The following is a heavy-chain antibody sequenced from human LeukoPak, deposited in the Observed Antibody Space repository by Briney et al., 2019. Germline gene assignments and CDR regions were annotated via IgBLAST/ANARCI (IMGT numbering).Heavy chain of an antibody. D-gene: IGHD3-22*01. J-gene: IGHJ4*02. CDR2: MNPNSGNT. CDR3: ARSTNYYDSSGYSRYDY. V-gene: IGHV1-8*01. CDR1: GYTFTSYD. Sequence: ASVTVSCEASGYTFTSYDINWVRQATGQGLEWMGWMNPNSGNTGYAQKFQGRVTMTRNTSISTAYMELSSLRSEDTAVYYCARSTNYYDSSGYSRYDYWGQGTLVTVSS.